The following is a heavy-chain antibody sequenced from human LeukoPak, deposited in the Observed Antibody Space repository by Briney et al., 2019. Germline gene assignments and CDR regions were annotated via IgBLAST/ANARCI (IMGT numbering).Heavy chain of an antibody. Sequence: SVKVSCKASGGTFSSYTISWVRQAPGQGLEWMGRIIPILGIANYAQKFQGRVTITADKSTSTAYMELSSLRSEDTAVYYCARGVRGVSSSSMYFDYRGQGTLVTVSS. CDR3: ARGVRGVSSSSMYFDY. J-gene: IGHJ4*02. CDR1: GGTFSSYT. CDR2: IIPILGIA. V-gene: IGHV1-69*02. D-gene: IGHD6-6*01.